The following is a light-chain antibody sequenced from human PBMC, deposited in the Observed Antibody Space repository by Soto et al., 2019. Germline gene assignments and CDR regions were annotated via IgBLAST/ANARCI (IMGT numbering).Light chain of an antibody. CDR3: QQSYSTPLT. CDR1: QHISDY. CDR2: DGT. Sequence: DTRLTQSPSSLSASVGDRVTITCQASQHISDYLNWYQQKPGKAPKLLIYDGTKLETGVPSRFSGSGSGTEFTFTISSLQPEDFATYYCQQSYSTPLTFGGGTKVDIK. V-gene: IGKV1-39*01. J-gene: IGKJ4*01.